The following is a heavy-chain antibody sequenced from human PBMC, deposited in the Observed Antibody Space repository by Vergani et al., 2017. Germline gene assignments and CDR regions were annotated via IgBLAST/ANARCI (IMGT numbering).Heavy chain of an antibody. D-gene: IGHD6-13*01. CDR3: GSSSWYELDV. CDR1: GFTFSSYA. CDR2: ISGSGGST. Sequence: EVQLLESGGGLVQPGGSLRLSCAASGFTFSSYAMSWVRQAPGKGLEWVSAISGSGGSTYYADSVKGRFTISRDNSKNTLYLQMNSQRAEDTAVYYCGSSSWYELDVWGQGTTVTVSS. J-gene: IGHJ6*02. V-gene: IGHV3-23*01.